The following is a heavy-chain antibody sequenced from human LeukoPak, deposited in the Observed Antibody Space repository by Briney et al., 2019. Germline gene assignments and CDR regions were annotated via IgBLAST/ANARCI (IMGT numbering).Heavy chain of an antibody. Sequence: SETLSLTCTVSGGSISSGSYYWSWIRQPAGKGLEWIGRIYTSGSTNYNLSLKSRVTISVDTSKNQFSLKLSSVTAADTAVYYCAREKGSSWYTDAFDIWGQGTMVTVSS. CDR3: AREKGSSWYTDAFDI. CDR2: IYTSGST. V-gene: IGHV4-61*02. CDR1: GGSISSGSYY. D-gene: IGHD6-13*01. J-gene: IGHJ3*02.